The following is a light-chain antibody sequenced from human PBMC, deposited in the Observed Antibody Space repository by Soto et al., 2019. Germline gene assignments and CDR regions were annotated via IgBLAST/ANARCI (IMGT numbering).Light chain of an antibody. Sequence: QSVLTQPPSVSGAPGQRVTISCTGSSSNIGAGYAVHWYQQLPGTAPKLLIYGNSNRPSGVPDRFSGSKSGTSASLAITGLQAEDEADYYCQSYDTGLRTVFGGGTQLTVL. CDR3: QSYDTGLRTV. V-gene: IGLV1-40*01. CDR1: SSNIGAGYA. J-gene: IGLJ7*01. CDR2: GNS.